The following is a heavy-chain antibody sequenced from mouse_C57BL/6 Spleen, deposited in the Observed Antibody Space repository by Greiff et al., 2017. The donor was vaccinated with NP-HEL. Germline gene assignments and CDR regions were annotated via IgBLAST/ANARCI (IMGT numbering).Heavy chain of an antibody. Sequence: EVKLQQSGAELVRPGASVKLSCTASGFNIKDYYMHWVKQRPEQGLEWIGRIDPEDGDTEYAPKFQGKATMTADTSSNTAYLQLSSLTSEDTAVYYCTTAYYYGSSKVDYWGQGTTLTVSS. CDR3: TTAYYYGSSKVDY. J-gene: IGHJ2*01. D-gene: IGHD1-1*01. CDR2: IDPEDGDT. CDR1: GFNIKDYY. V-gene: IGHV14-1*01.